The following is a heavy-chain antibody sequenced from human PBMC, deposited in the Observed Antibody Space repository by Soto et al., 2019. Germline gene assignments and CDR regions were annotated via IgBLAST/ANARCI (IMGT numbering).Heavy chain of an antibody. J-gene: IGHJ4*02. CDR2: ISYDGSNK. D-gene: IGHD2-15*01. CDR1: GFTFSSYA. CDR3: ASPFLGYCSGGSCPDHYFDY. V-gene: IGHV3-30-3*01. Sequence: GGSLRLSCAASGFTFSSYAMHWVRQAPGKGLEWVAVISYDGSNKCYADSVKGRFTISRDNSKNTLYLQMNSLRAEDTAVYYCASPFLGYCSGGSCPDHYFDYWGQGTLVTVSS.